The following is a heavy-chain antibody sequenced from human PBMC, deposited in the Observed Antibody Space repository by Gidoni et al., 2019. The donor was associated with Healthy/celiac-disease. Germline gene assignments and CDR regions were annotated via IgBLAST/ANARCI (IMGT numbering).Heavy chain of an antibody. CDR3: ARDRSSWAYYYGMDV. Sequence: VQLVESGGGVVQPGRSLRLSCAASGFTFSRYGMHWVRQAPGKGLEWVAVIWDDGSNKYYADSVKGRFTISRDNSKNTLYLQMNSLRAEDTAVYYCARDRSSWAYYYGMDVWGQGTTVTVSS. D-gene: IGHD6-13*01. V-gene: IGHV3-33*01. CDR2: IWDDGSNK. CDR1: GFTFSRYG. J-gene: IGHJ6*02.